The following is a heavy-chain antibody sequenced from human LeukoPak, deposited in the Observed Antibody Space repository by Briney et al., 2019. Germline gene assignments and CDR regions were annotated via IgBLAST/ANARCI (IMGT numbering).Heavy chain of an antibody. CDR2: MNPNSGNT. Sequence: ASVKVSCKASGYTFTIYDINWVRQATGQGLEWMGWMNPNSGNTGYAQKFQGRVTMTRNTYISTAYMELSSLRSEDTAVYYCARLGVWGVYYFYYYYYYMDVWGKGTTVTVSS. J-gene: IGHJ6*03. CDR3: ARLGVWGVYYFYYYYYYMDV. V-gene: IGHV1-8*01. D-gene: IGHD3-16*01. CDR1: GYTFTIYD.